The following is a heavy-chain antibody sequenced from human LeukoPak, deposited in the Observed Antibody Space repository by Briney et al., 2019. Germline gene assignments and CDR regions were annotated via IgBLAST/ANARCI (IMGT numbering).Heavy chain of an antibody. Sequence: ASVKVSCKASGYTFIGYYMHWVRQAPGQGREWMGWINPNSGGTNYAQKFPGWVTMTRDTSISTDYTELSSLRSEDTAVYYCARAHIVVVPAAGYYFDYWGQGTLVTVSS. CDR2: INPNSGGT. CDR1: GYTFIGYY. V-gene: IGHV1-2*04. CDR3: ARAHIVVVPAAGYYFDY. D-gene: IGHD2-2*01. J-gene: IGHJ4*02.